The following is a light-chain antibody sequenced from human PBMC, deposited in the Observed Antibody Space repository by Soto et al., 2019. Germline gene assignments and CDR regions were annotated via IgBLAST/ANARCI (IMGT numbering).Light chain of an antibody. Sequence: EFVLTQSPGTLSLSPGERATFSCRASQSLSSSYLAWYQQKPGQAPRLLIYGASSRATGIPDRFSGSGSGTDFTLTISRLEPEDFAVYYCQQYGSSPWTFGQGTKVEIK. CDR1: QSLSSSY. CDR3: QQYGSSPWT. V-gene: IGKV3-20*01. CDR2: GAS. J-gene: IGKJ1*01.